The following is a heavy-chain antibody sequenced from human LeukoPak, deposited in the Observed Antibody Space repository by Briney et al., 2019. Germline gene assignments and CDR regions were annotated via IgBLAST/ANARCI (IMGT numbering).Heavy chain of an antibody. CDR1: GFTFSSYG. Sequence: PGRSLRLSCAASGFTFSSYGMHWVRQAPGKGLEWVAVISYDGSNKYYADSVKGRFTISRDNSKNTLYLQMNSLRAEDTAVYYCAKDLDCSGGSCYSKLPAIYYYYYGMDVWGQGTTVTVSS. CDR2: ISYDGSNK. D-gene: IGHD2-15*01. J-gene: IGHJ6*02. V-gene: IGHV3-30*18. CDR3: AKDLDCSGGSCYSKLPAIYYYYYGMDV.